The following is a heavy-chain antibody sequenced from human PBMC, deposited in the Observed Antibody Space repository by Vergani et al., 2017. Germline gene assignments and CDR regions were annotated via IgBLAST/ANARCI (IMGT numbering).Heavy chain of an antibody. J-gene: IGHJ2*01. V-gene: IGHV4-59*01. D-gene: IGHD2-2*03. CDR1: GGSISSYY. CDR2: IYYSGST. Sequence: QVQLQESGPGLVKPSETLSLTCTVSGGSISSYYWSWIRQPPGKGLEWIGYIYYSGSTNYNPSLKSRVTISVDTSKNQFSLKLSSLTAADTAVYYCARHGFYWYFDLWGRGTLVTVSS. CDR3: ARHGFYWYFDL.